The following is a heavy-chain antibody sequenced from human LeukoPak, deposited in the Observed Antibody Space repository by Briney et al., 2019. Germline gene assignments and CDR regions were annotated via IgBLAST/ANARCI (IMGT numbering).Heavy chain of an antibody. CDR1: GFTFSSYS. J-gene: IGHJ4*02. CDR2: ISSSSSYI. Sequence: GGSLRLSCAASGFTFSSYSMNWVRQAPGKGLEWVSSISSSSSYIYYADSVKGRFTISRDNAKNSLYLQMNSLRAEDTAVYYCARDRGSSTGLDYWGQRTLVTVSS. V-gene: IGHV3-21*01. D-gene: IGHD6-13*01. CDR3: ARDRGSSTGLDY.